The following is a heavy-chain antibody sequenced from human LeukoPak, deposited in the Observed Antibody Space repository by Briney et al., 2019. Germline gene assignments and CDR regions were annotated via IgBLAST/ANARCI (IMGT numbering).Heavy chain of an antibody. V-gene: IGHV3-7*01. J-gene: IGHJ4*02. Sequence: GGSLRLSCAGSGFSFSSYWMSWVRQAPGKGLEWVANIKQDGSEKYYVDSVKGRFTISRDNAKNSLYLRMNSLRAEDAAIYYCARNWKWSSDFWGQGTLVTVSS. D-gene: IGHD1-26*01. CDR1: GFSFSSYW. CDR2: IKQDGSEK. CDR3: ARNWKWSSDF.